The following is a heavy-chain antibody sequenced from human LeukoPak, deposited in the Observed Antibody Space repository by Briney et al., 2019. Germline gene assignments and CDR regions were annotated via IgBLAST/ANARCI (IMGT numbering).Heavy chain of an antibody. CDR3: AKDHYDSSGYPFDY. CDR2: IYYRGNS. D-gene: IGHD3-22*01. V-gene: IGHV4-4*07. J-gene: IGHJ4*02. Sequence: SETLSLTCTVSGGSISSYYWSWIRQPAGKGLEWIGSIYYRGNSYYNPSLKSRVTISVDTSKNHFSLKLRSVTAADTAVYYCAKDHYDSSGYPFDYWGQGTLVTVSS. CDR1: GGSISSYY.